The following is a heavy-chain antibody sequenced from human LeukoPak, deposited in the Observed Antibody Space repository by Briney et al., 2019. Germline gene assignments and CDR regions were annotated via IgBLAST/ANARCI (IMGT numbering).Heavy chain of an antibody. J-gene: IGHJ5*02. CDR3: ARQIVGATNWFDP. D-gene: IGHD1-26*01. CDR1: GYTFTNYG. CDR2: ISAYNGHT. V-gene: IGHV1-18*01. Sequence: ASVKVSCKASGYTFTNYGIGWVRQAPGQGLEWMGWISAYNGHTNYAQKFQGRVTMTADTSTSTAYVELRSLRSDDTAVYYCARQIVGATNWFDPWGQGTLVTVSS.